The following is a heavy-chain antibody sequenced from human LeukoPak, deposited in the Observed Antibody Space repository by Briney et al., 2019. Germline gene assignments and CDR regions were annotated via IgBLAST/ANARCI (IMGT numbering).Heavy chain of an antibody. CDR2: IYYSGST. CDR1: GGSISSYY. CDR3: AREVRGVISYYFDY. Sequence: PSETLSLTCTVSGGSISSYYWSWIRQPPGKGLEWIGYIYYSGSTNYNPSLKSRVTISVDTSKNQFSLKLSSVTAADTAVYCCAREVRGVISYYFDYWGQGTLVTVSS. D-gene: IGHD3-10*01. V-gene: IGHV4-59*12. J-gene: IGHJ4*02.